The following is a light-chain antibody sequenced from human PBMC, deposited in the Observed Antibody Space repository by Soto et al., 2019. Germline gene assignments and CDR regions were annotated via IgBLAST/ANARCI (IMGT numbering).Light chain of an antibody. CDR2: GTS. V-gene: IGKV3-20*01. CDR3: QQYGDSPPT. J-gene: IGKJ1*01. CDR1: QSVSSHS. Sequence: EIVLTQSPGTLSLSPGESATLSCRASQSVSSHSLAWYRRNPGQPPSLLIYGTSTRATDIPRRFSGSGSGTDFTLTITILEPEDFAVYFCQQYGDSPPTFGQGTKVEVK.